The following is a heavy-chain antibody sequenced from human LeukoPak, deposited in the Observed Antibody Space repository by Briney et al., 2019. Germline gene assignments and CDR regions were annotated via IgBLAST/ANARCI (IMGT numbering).Heavy chain of an antibody. CDR3: ARQFPSYCSSSNCYPYYFDY. Sequence: GSLRLSCAASGFTFSSYAMSWVRQAPGKGLEWIASIHYSGSTYYNPSLKSRVTISVDTSKNQFSLKLTSVTAADTAVYYCARQFPSYCSSSNCYPYYFDYWGQGTLVSVSS. J-gene: IGHJ4*02. CDR1: GFTFSSYA. D-gene: IGHD2-2*01. CDR2: IHYSGST. V-gene: IGHV4-39*01.